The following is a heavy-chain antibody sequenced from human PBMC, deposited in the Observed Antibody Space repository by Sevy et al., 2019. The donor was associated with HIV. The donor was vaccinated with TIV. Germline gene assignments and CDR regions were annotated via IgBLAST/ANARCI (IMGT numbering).Heavy chain of an antibody. CDR3: ASIKIFGVLSDYFDY. J-gene: IGHJ4*02. CDR2: IYYSGSP. V-gene: IGHV4-39*01. CDR1: GDSIRSSSYY. D-gene: IGHD3-3*01. Sequence: SETLSLTCTVSGDSIRSSSYYWGWIRQPPGKGLGWIGGIYYSGSPYYHPSLKSRVTLSVDTSKNQFSLRLSSMTAAVPAVFYCASIKIFGVLSDYFDYWGQGTLVTVSS.